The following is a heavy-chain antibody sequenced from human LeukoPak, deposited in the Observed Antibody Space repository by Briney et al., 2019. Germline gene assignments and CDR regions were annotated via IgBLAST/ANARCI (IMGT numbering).Heavy chain of an antibody. Sequence: GESLKISCKASGHNFPSYWIGWVRQMPGKGLEWMGIIYPGDSETRYSPSFQGHVTISVDKSTGTAYLQWSILKASDAAMYYCATRRVAGIAVVPDSWGQGTLVTVSP. D-gene: IGHD6-19*01. J-gene: IGHJ4*02. V-gene: IGHV5-51*01. CDR2: IYPGDSET. CDR3: ATRRVAGIAVVPDS. CDR1: GHNFPSYW.